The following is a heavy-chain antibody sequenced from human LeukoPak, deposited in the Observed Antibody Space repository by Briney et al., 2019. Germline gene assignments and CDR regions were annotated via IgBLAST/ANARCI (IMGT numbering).Heavy chain of an antibody. CDR3: ARQGNGGYPFDF. D-gene: IGHD4-17*01. CDR1: GFTFKSFS. V-gene: IGHV3-21*01. Sequence: PGGPLRLSCAASGFTFKSFSMNWVRQTPGKGLEWVSAISGSGNNRYYADSLKGRFTVSRDNARDSLYLQMSSLRAEDTAVYYCARQGNGGYPFDFWGQGTLVTVSS. J-gene: IGHJ4*02. CDR2: ISGSGNNR.